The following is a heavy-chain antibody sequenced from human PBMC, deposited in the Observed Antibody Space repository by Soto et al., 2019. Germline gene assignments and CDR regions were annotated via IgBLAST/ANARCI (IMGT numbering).Heavy chain of an antibody. J-gene: IGHJ6*02. CDR2: IYYSGST. V-gene: IGHV4-31*03. Sequence: QVRLEESGPGLVKPSETLSLICSVSGGSVNNANYFWNWIRHHPENGLEWIGYIYYSGSTRYNPSFKTRATLSIDTSKNHFSLRLNSGTVADTAVYFCARDADYGGSRGGMDVWGRGTTVTVSS. CDR1: GGSVNNANYF. D-gene: IGHD4-17*01. CDR3: ARDADYGGSRGGMDV.